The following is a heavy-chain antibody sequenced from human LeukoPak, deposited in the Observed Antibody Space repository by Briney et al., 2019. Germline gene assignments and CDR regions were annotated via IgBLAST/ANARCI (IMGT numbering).Heavy chain of an antibody. J-gene: IGHJ3*02. CDR1: GFTFSSYA. CDR2: ISGSGGST. V-gene: IGHV3-23*01. Sequence: GGSLRLSCAASGFTFSSYAMSWVRHAPGKGLEWVSAISGSGGSTYYADSVKGRFTISRDNSKNTLYLQMNRLRAEDTVVYYCAKDRGYYFGGDAFDIWGQGTMVTVYS. D-gene: IGHD3-22*01. CDR3: AKDRGYYFGGDAFDI.